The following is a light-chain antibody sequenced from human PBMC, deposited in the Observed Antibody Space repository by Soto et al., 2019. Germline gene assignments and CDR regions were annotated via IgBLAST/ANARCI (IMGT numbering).Light chain of an antibody. CDR2: AAS. CDR1: QDISSW. Sequence: DIQMTQSPSSVSASVGDRVTITCRASQDISSWVAWYQQKPGKAPKLLISAASSLQSGVPRRFSGSGSATDFTLIFSSLQPEDFATSFCQQGDSFPFTFGGGTKVEIK. V-gene: IGKV1-12*01. CDR3: QQGDSFPFT. J-gene: IGKJ4*01.